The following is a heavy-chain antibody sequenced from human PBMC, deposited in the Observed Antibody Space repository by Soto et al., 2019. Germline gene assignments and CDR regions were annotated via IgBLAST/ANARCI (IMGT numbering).Heavy chain of an antibody. CDR1: GGTFSSYA. D-gene: IGHD1-26*01. V-gene: IGHV1-69*06. J-gene: IGHJ4*02. Sequence: SVKVSCKASGGTFSSYAISWVRQAPGQGLEWMGGIIPIFGTANYAQKFQGRVTITADKSTSTAYMELSSLRSEDTAVYYCARVPDNGSHQGYHFDYWGQGTLVTVSS. CDR2: IIPIFGTA. CDR3: ARVPDNGSHQGYHFDY.